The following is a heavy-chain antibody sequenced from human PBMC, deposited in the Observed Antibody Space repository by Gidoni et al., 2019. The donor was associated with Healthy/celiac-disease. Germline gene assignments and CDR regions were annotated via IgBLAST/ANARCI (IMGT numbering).Heavy chain of an antibody. V-gene: IGHV5-10-1*03. CDR1: GYSFTSYW. CDR3: ARHAHCGGDCYSTGFDY. Sequence: EVQLVQSGAEGKKPGESLRISCKGSGYSFTSYWLSWVRQMPGKGLEWMGRIDPSDSYTNYSPSFQGHVTISADKSISTAYLQWSSLKASDTAMYYCARHAHCGGDCYSTGFDYWGQGTLVTVSS. CDR2: IDPSDSYT. J-gene: IGHJ4*02. D-gene: IGHD2-21*02.